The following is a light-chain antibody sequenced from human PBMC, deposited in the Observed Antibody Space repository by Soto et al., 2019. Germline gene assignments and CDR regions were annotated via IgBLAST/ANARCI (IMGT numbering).Light chain of an antibody. CDR1: NSDIGSHDF. Sequence: QSALRQPASVSASPGQSITISCTGTNSDIGSHDFVSWYQHHPGKAPKLLIYEVTNRPSGVSHRFSGSKSLITASLTISGLQAEDEADYFCASFTNRNTLLFGGGTQLTVL. CDR3: ASFTNRNTLL. J-gene: IGLJ2*01. CDR2: EVT. V-gene: IGLV2-14*01.